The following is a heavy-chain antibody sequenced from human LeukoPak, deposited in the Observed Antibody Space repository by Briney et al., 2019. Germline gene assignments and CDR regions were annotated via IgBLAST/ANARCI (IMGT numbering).Heavy chain of an antibody. CDR1: GFTFSSYS. V-gene: IGHV3-21*01. D-gene: IGHD6-19*01. CDR2: ISSSSSYI. J-gene: IGHJ4*02. Sequence: PGGTLRLSCAASGFTFSSYSMNWVRQAPGKGLEWVSSISSSSSYIYYADPVKGRFTISRDNAKNSLYLQMNSLRAEDTAVYYCARETQAVYYFDYWGQGTRVTVSS. CDR3: ARETQAVYYFDY.